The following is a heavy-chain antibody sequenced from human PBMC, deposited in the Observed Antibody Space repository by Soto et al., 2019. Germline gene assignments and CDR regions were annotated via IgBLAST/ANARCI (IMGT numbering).Heavy chain of an antibody. D-gene: IGHD6-13*01. V-gene: IGHV3-30-3*01. CDR3: ARDVPPAAAGPMNYFDY. CDR1: GFTFSSYA. J-gene: IGHJ4*02. Sequence: GGSLRLSCAASGFTFSSYALHWVRQAQGKGLEWVAVISDDGSNKYYADSVKGRFTISRDNSKNTLYLQMNRLSAEDTAVYFCARDVPPAAAGPMNYFDYWGQGTLVTASS. CDR2: ISDDGSNK.